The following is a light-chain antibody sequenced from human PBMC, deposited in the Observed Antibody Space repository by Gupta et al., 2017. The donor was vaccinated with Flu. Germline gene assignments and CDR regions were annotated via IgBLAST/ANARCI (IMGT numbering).Light chain of an antibody. CDR3: AAWDDSLNGHYV. Sequence: QSVLAQPPSAPGTPGPRVTISCLGSSSNNGSKAVNWYQQVPGTAPKLLIYGSNQRPSGVPDRFAGSKSGTSASLDIRGLQSEDEADYYCAAWDDSLNGHYVFGTGTKVTVL. V-gene: IGLV1-44*01. CDR2: GSN. CDR1: SSNNGSKA. J-gene: IGLJ1*01.